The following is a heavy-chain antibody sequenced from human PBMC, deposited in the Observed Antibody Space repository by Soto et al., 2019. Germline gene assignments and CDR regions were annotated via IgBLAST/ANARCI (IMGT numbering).Heavy chain of an antibody. V-gene: IGHV2-5*02. CDR3: AHSRGRYNWNDPPWFDP. D-gene: IGHD1-1*01. CDR2: IYWDDDK. CDR1: GFSLSTSGVG. J-gene: IGHJ5*02. Sequence: QITLKESGPTLVKPTQTLTLTCTFSGFSLSTSGVGVGWIRQPPGKALEWLALIYWDDDKRYSPSLKSRLTITKDTSKNQVVLTMTNMDPVDTATYYCAHSRGRYNWNDPPWFDPWGQGTLVTVSS.